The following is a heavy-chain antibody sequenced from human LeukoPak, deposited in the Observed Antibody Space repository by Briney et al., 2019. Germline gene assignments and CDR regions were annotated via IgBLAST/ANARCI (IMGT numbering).Heavy chain of an antibody. Sequence: AASVKVSCKASGYTFTDYFMHWVRQAPGQGLEWMGWINPKNGGTNYAQNFQGRVTMTRDTSITTAYMEVRGLTSDDTAVYYCARTPRREYYDSSGYHDYWGQGTLVTVSP. CDR2: INPKNGGT. J-gene: IGHJ4*02. CDR1: GYTFTDYF. D-gene: IGHD3-22*01. CDR3: ARTPRREYYDSSGYHDY. V-gene: IGHV1-2*02.